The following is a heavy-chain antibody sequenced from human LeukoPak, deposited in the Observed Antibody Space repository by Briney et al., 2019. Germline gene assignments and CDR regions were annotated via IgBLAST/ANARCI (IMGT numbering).Heavy chain of an antibody. Sequence: GGSLRLSCAASGFTFSSYGMHWVRQAPGKGREGVTFISYDGSHKYYTDSVKGRFTISRDNYKNTLYLQMNSVRADDTAVYFCAKDTGTGELLSVGDYWGEGTLVTVCS. CDR3: AKDTGTGELLSVGDY. J-gene: IGHJ4*02. V-gene: IGHV3-30*18. CDR1: GFTFSSYG. CDR2: ISYDGSHK. D-gene: IGHD1-26*01.